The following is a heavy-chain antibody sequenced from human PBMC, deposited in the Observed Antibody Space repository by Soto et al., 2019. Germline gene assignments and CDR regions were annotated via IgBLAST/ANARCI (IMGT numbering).Heavy chain of an antibody. V-gene: IGHV3-33*01. CDR3: ARDASIAVAHANE. D-gene: IGHD6-19*01. J-gene: IGHJ4*02. Sequence: GGSLRLSCAASGFTFSSYGMHWVRQAPGKGLEWVAVIWYDGSNKYYADSVKGRFTISRDNSKNTLYLQMNSLRAEDTAVYYCARDASIAVAHANEWGQGTLVTVSS. CDR1: GFTFSSYG. CDR2: IWYDGSNK.